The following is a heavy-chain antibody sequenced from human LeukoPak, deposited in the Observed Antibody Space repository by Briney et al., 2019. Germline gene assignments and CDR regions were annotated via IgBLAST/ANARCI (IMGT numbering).Heavy chain of an antibody. CDR2: IRYDGNNK. CDR3: AKVRIQLWGYDAFDI. CDR1: RFTFSNYG. V-gene: IGHV3-30*02. D-gene: IGHD5-18*01. J-gene: IGHJ3*02. Sequence: GGSLRLSCAASRFTFSNYGMHWVRQAPGKGLEWVAFIRYDGNNKYYADSVKGRFAISRDNSKNTLYLQMNSLRAEDTAVYYCAKVRIQLWGYDAFDIWGQGTMVTVSS.